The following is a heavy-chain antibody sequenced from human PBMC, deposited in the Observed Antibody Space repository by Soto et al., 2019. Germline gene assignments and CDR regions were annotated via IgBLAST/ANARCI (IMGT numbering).Heavy chain of an antibody. J-gene: IGHJ6*03. Sequence: EVQLVESGGGLVQPGGSRRLSCAASGFTFSSYSMNWVRQAPGKGLEWVSYISSSSSTIYYADSVKGRFTISRDNANNSLYLQMNILRAEDTAVYYCEHLPYYYYYMDVWGKGTTFTVSS. V-gene: IGHV3-48*01. CDR3: EHLPYYYYYMDV. CDR1: GFTFSSYS. CDR2: ISSSSSTI.